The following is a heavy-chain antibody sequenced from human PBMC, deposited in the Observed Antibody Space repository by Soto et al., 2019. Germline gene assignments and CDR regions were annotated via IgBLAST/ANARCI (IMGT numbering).Heavy chain of an antibody. D-gene: IGHD6-6*01. J-gene: IGHJ4*02. CDR3: ASIAARLPIDY. V-gene: IGHV3-23*01. CDR1: GFTFRNYA. CDR2: ISGSGGST. Sequence: PGGSLRLSCAASGFTFRNYAMSWVRQAPGKGLEWVSAISGSGGSTYYADSVKGRLAISRDNSKNTLYLQMNSLRAEDTAVYYCASIAARLPIDYWGQGTLVTVSS.